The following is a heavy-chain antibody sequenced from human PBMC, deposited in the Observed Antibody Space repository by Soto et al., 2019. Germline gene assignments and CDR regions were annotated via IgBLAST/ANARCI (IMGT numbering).Heavy chain of an antibody. CDR3: ARMGSQRYYYYGMDV. J-gene: IGHJ6*02. CDR2: ISSSSSYI. Sequence: GSLRLSCAASGFTFSSYSMNWVRQAPGKGLEWVSSISSSSSYIYYAGSVKGRFTISRDNAKNSLYLQMNSLRAEDTAVYYCARMGSQRYYYYGMDVWGQGTTVTVSS. V-gene: IGHV3-21*01. CDR1: GFTFSSYS. D-gene: IGHD6-25*01.